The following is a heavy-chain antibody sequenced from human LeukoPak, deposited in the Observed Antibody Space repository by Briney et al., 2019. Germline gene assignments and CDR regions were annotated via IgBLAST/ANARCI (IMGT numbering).Heavy chain of an antibody. D-gene: IGHD6-13*01. V-gene: IGHV4-59*01. CDR3: ARATETFSWFLQD. CDR2: LSNSGST. CDR1: GGSIVSYY. J-gene: IGHJ1*01. Sequence: SETLSLTCSVSGGSIVSYYWIWIRQPPGKGLEWIGHLSNSGSTNYNPSLKSRVTISVDTSKNQFSLKLNSVTAADTAVYYCARATETFSWFLQDWGQGTLVTVSS.